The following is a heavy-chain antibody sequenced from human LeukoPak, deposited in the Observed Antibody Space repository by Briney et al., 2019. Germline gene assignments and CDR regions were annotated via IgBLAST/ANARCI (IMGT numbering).Heavy chain of an antibody. V-gene: IGHV3-7*01. CDR2: IKQDGSEK. CDR1: GFTFSSYW. Sequence: GGSLRLSCAASGFTFSSYWMSWVRQAPGKGLEWVANIKQDGSEKYYVVSVKGRFTISRDNAKNSLYLQMNSLRAEDTAVYYCARVAIVVVPAAILDLVDFWSGYQRYYFDYWGQGTLVTVSS. J-gene: IGHJ4*02. D-gene: IGHD2-2*02. CDR3: ARVAIVVVPAAILDLVDFWSGYQRYYFDY.